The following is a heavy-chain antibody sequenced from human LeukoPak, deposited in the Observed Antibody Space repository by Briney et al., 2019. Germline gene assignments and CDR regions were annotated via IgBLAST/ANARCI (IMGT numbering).Heavy chain of an antibody. J-gene: IGHJ6*03. CDR3: ARHQEVGAAGYLDV. D-gene: IGHD1-26*01. CDR1: GYTFTSYW. CDR2: IYPGDSDS. Sequence: GESLKISCKGSGYTFTSYWIGWVRQMPGKGLEGMGIIYPGDSDSRYSPSFQGQVTISVDKSISTAYLQWSSLKASDTAMYYCARHQEVGAAGYLDVWGKGTTVTVSS. V-gene: IGHV5-51*01.